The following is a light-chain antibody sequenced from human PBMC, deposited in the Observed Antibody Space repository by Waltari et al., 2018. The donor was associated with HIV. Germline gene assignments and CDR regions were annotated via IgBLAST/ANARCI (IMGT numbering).Light chain of an antibody. V-gene: IGLV2-14*03. J-gene: IGLJ2*01. CDR3: SSYTTTNTII. CDR1: SSAIGAYEY. Sequence: QSALTQPASVSGSPGQSLTISCTGTSSAIGAYEYVSWYRQHPDKAPQLLIYDVFYRPSGVSHRFSGSKAGNTASLTISGLQAEDEAVYSCSSYTTTNTIIFGGGTKLTVL. CDR2: DVF.